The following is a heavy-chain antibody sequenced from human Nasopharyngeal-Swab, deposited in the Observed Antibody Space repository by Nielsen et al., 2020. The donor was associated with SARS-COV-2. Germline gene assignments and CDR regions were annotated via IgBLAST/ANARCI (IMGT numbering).Heavy chain of an antibody. Sequence: GGSLRLSCEVSGFNFRNSAMSWVRQAPGKGLEWVSGISLSGVTTYYAESVKGRFTISRDNSKNTVYLQMNSLRAGDTAVYYCAKEEVPNDYWGQGTLVTVSS. CDR1: GFNFRNSA. CDR3: AKEEVPNDY. CDR2: ISLSGVTT. J-gene: IGHJ4*02. V-gene: IGHV3-23*01.